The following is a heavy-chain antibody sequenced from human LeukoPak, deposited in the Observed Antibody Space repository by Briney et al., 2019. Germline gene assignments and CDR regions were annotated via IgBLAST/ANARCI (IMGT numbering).Heavy chain of an antibody. CDR2: IIPIFGTA. CDR3: AGEYYDSSGYYQGPPYFDY. CDR1: GGTFSSYA. V-gene: IGHV1-69*13. J-gene: IGHJ4*02. Sequence: SVNVSCKASGGTFSSYAISWVRQAPGQGLEWMGGIIPIFGTANYAQKFQGRVTITADESTSTAYMELSSLRSEDTAVYYCAGEYYDSSGYYQGPPYFDYWGQGTLVTVSS. D-gene: IGHD3-22*01.